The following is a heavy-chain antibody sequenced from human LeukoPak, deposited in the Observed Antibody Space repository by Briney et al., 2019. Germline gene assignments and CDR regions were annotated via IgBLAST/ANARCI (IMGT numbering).Heavy chain of an antibody. D-gene: IGHD6-13*01. J-gene: IGHJ6*02. Sequence: GGSLRLSCAASGFTFSSYGMHWVRQAPGKGLEWVAVISYDGSNKYYADSVKGRFTISRDNSKNTLYLQMNSLRAEDTAVYYCAKDKRQLDYYYYGTDVWGQGTTVTVSS. V-gene: IGHV3-30*18. CDR3: AKDKRQLDYYYYGTDV. CDR1: GFTFSSYG. CDR2: ISYDGSNK.